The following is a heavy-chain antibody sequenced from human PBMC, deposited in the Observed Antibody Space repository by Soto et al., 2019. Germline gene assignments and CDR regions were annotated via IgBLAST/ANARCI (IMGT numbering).Heavy chain of an antibody. CDR2: IYYSGST. Sequence: PSETLSLTCTVSGGSISSGGYYWSWIRQHPGKGLEWIGYIYYSGSTYYNPSLKSRVTISVDTSKNQLSLKLSSVTAADTAVYYCARDLWVSSAMASLTYYYYGMDVWGQGTTVTVSS. D-gene: IGHD3-16*01. CDR1: GGSISSGGYY. CDR3: ARDLWVSSAMASLTYYYYGMDV. V-gene: IGHV4-31*03. J-gene: IGHJ6*02.